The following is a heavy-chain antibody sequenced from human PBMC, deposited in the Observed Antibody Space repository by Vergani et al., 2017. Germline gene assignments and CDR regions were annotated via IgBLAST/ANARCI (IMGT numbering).Heavy chain of an antibody. CDR1: GFPFSSHG. CDR3: AKIRVVARWAFDI. J-gene: IGHJ3*02. D-gene: IGHD3-22*01. Sequence: EAQLLESGGGLVQPGGSLRLSCVASGFPFSSHGMSWVRQTPGKGPEWVSCISSGGDYTYYSDSVKGRFSVSRDNSKNTLYLQINSLRVEDTAVYFCAKIRVVARWAFDIWGRGTMVTVSS. V-gene: IGHV3-23*01. CDR2: ISSGGDYT.